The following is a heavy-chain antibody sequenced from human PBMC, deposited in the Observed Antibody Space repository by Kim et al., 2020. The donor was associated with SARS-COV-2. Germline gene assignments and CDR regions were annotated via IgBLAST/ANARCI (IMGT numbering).Heavy chain of an antibody. J-gene: IGHJ4*02. CDR3: ARSRYSGYSSS. D-gene: IGHD6-13*01. CDR2: I. V-gene: IGHV3-74*01. Sequence: IRYADPVKGRFANSRNNAKNTLYLQMNSLRAEDKAVYYCARSRYSGYSSSWGQGTLVTVSS.